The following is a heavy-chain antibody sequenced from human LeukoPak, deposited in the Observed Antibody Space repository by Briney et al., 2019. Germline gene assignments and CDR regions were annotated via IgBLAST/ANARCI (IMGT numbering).Heavy chain of an antibody. CDR1: GDSISRHIYH. CDR2: IHNSGST. J-gene: IGHJ4*02. D-gene: IGHD2-15*01. V-gene: IGHV4-39*01. Sequence: PSETLSLTCSVSGDSISRHIYHWTWIRQSPGEGLEGIGNIHNSGSTYYKPSLKSRVIISVDTSKNPFSLKLSSVTAADTAVYYCERHGDGGLDYWGQGTLVTVSS. CDR3: ERHGDGGLDY.